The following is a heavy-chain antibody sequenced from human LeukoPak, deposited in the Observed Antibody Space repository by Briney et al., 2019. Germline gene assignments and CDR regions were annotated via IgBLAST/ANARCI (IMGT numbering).Heavy chain of an antibody. D-gene: IGHD4-17*01. CDR2: ISYDGSNK. Sequence: GGSLRLSCAASGFTFSSYGMHWVRQAPGKGLEWVAVISYDGSNKYYADSVKGRFTISRDNSKNTLYLQMNSLRAEDTAVYYCVTPPHGDYVSFDNWGQGTLVTVSS. V-gene: IGHV3-30*03. CDR3: VTPPHGDYVSFDN. J-gene: IGHJ4*02. CDR1: GFTFSSYG.